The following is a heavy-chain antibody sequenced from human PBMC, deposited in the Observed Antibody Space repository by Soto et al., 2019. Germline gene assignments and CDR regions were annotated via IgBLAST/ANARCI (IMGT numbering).Heavy chain of an antibody. CDR1: GYTFANYY. Sequence: QVQLVQSEAEVKEPGASVKVSCRASGYTFANYYIHWVRQAPGQGLEWMGIITPTGGSTTYTQKFQGRVPMTRDMSTRTVYMDLSRLSSEDTAVYYCARGDRTGYCTYYFDNWGQGTLVTVSS. CDR2: ITPTGGST. V-gene: IGHV1-46*01. D-gene: IGHD3-9*01. J-gene: IGHJ4*02. CDR3: ARGDRTGYCTYYFDN.